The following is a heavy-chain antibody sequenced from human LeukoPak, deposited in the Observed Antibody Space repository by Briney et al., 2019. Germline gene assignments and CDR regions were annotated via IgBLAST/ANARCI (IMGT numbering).Heavy chain of an antibody. J-gene: IGHJ5*02. CDR2: ISYDGSNK. CDR3: ARDYYDSSGYYYDWFDP. Sequence: PGRSLRLSCAASGLIFSSHGFHWVRQPPGKGLEWVAVISYDGSNKYYADSVKGRFTISRDNSKNTLYLQMNSLRAEDTAVYYCARDYYDSSGYYYDWFDPWGQGTLVTVSS. V-gene: IGHV3-30*19. D-gene: IGHD3-22*01. CDR1: GLIFSSHG.